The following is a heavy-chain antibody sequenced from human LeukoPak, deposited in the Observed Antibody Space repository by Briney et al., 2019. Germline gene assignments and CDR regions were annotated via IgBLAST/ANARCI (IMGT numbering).Heavy chain of an antibody. CDR1: GLTFSSYA. CDR2: ISGSGGST. J-gene: IGHJ4*02. V-gene: IGHV3-23*01. D-gene: IGHD3-22*01. Sequence: GGSLRLSCAASGLTFSSYAMSWVRQAPGKGLEWVSAISGSGGSTYYADSVKGRFTISRDNSKNTLYLQMNSLRAEDTAVYYCATNRWDSSGYYLDYWGQGTLVTVSS. CDR3: ATNRWDSSGYYLDY.